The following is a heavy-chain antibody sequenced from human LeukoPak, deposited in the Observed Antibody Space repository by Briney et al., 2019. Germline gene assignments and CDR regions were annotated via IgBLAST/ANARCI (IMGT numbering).Heavy chain of an antibody. V-gene: IGHV1-2*02. CDR2: INPNSGGT. CDR3: ARVLSMVGGVPGGGFQH. Sequence: ASVTVSCKASEYTLSGHYMHWVRQAPAQGLEWMGWINPNSGGTIYVQNFQGRVTMSRDTSGSTVYMDLSSLSSDDTAVYYCARVLSMVGGVPGGGFQHWGQGALVIVSS. CDR1: EYTLSGHY. J-gene: IGHJ1*01. D-gene: IGHD3-10*01.